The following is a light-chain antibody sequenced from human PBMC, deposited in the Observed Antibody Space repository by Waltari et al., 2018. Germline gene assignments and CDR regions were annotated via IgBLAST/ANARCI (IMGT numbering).Light chain of an antibody. J-gene: IGKJ1*01. CDR2: GAS. V-gene: IGKV3-15*01. CDR1: QSVSSA. Sequence: EIVVTQSPATLTVSPGERANLSCRASQSVSSALAWYQQKPGQGPRLLIYGASTRATGIPARFSGSGSGTEFTLTISSLQSEDFAIYYCQQYNNWPRTFGQGTKVEIK. CDR3: QQYNNWPRT.